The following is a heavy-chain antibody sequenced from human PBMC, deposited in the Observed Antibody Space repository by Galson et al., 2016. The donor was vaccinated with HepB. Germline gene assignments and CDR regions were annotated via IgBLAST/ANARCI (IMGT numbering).Heavy chain of an antibody. Sequence: SLRLSCAASGFTFDNYWMCWVRQAPGKGLEWVANIKQDGSEKYYVDSVKGRFTISRDNAKNSLDLQMNSLRAEDTAVYYCARGRDGGNYEDYWGQGTLVTVSS. D-gene: IGHD4-23*01. V-gene: IGHV3-7*01. CDR3: ARGRDGGNYEDY. CDR1: GFTFDNYW. J-gene: IGHJ4*02. CDR2: IKQDGSEK.